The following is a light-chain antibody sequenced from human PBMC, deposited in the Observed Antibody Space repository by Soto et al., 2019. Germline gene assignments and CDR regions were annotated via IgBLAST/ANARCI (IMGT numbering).Light chain of an antibody. J-gene: IGKJ1*01. Sequence: DIQMTQSPSTLSASVGDRVTITCRARQSISSWLACYQQKPGKAPKLLIYTASSLESGVPSRFSGSGSGTEFTLTISSLQPDDFATYYCQQYNSYTWTFGQGTKVDIK. V-gene: IGKV1-5*03. CDR2: TAS. CDR3: QQYNSYTWT. CDR1: QSISSW.